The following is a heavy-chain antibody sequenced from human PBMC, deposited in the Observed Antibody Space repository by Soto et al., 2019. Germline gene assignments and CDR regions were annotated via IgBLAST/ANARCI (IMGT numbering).Heavy chain of an antibody. CDR2: IYYSGST. V-gene: IGHV4-59*01. J-gene: IGHJ4*02. CDR3: ARDGSSGGSCYDY. D-gene: IGHD2-15*01. Sequence: SETLSLTCTVSGGSISSYYWSWIRQPPGKGLEWIGYIYYSGSTNYNPSLKSRVTISVDTSKNQFSLKLSPVTAADTAVYYCARDGSSGGSCYDYWGQGTLVTVSS. CDR1: GGSISSYY.